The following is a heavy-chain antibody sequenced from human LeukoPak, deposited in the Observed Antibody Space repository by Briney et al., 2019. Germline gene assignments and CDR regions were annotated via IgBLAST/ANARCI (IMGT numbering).Heavy chain of an antibody. V-gene: IGHV4-31*03. CDR3: ASYCSSTSCHEASAFDI. J-gene: IGHJ3*02. CDR1: GSSISSGGYY. D-gene: IGHD2-2*01. Sequence: PSQTLSLTCTVSGSSISSGGYYWSWIRQHPGKGLEWIGYIYYSGSTYYNPSLKSRVTLSVDTSKNQFSLKLSSVTAADTAVYYCASYCSSTSCHEASAFDIWGQGTMVTVSS. CDR2: IYYSGST.